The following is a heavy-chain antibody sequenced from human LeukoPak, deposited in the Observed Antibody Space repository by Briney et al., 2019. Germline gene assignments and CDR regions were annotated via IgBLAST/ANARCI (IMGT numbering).Heavy chain of an antibody. CDR2: INSDGSST. CDR1: GFTFSSYW. D-gene: IGHD4-23*01. CDR3: ARVFAAVVTEFDY. V-gene: IGHV3-74*01. Sequence: GESLKISCAASGFTFSSYWMHWVRQAPGKGLVWVSRINSDGSSTSYADSVKGRFTISRDNAKNTLYLQMNSLRAEDTAVYYCARVFAAVVTEFDYWGQGTLVTVSS. J-gene: IGHJ4*02.